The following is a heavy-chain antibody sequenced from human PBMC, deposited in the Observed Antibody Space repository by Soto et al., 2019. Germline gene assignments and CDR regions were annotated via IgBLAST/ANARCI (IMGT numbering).Heavy chain of an antibody. Sequence: QVQLVQSGAEVKKPGASVKVSCKASGYTFTSYGISWVRQAPGQGLEWMGWISAYNGNTNYAQKLQGRVTMTTDTSTSTAYMELRSLRSDDTAVYYCARVGRGDLYYYYYGMDVWGQGTTVTVSS. CDR3: ARVGRGDLYYYYYGMDV. CDR2: ISAYNGNT. D-gene: IGHD3-16*01. CDR1: GYTFTSYG. V-gene: IGHV1-18*04. J-gene: IGHJ6*02.